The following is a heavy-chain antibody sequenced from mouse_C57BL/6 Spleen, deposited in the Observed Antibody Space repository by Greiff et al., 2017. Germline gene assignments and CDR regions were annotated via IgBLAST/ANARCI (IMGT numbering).Heavy chain of an antibody. J-gene: IGHJ3*01. CDR1: GFSLTSYG. CDR3: AKIGGPEAY. Sequence: VMLVESGPGLVQPSQSLSITCTVSGFSLTSYGVHRVRQPPGKGLEWLGVIWSGGSTDYNAAFISRLSISKDKSKSQVFFKMNRLQADDTAIYYCAKIGGPEAYWGQGTLVTVSA. V-gene: IGHV2-4*01. CDR2: IWSGGST. D-gene: IGHD1-1*02.